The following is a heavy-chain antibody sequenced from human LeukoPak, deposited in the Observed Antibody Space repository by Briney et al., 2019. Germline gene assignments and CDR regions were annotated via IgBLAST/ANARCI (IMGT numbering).Heavy chain of an antibody. CDR3: AREGLIAVAGTPHFDY. CDR2: ISYDGSNK. V-gene: IGHV3-30-3*01. CDR1: GFTFSSYA. Sequence: PGRSLRLSCAASGFTFSSYAMHWVRQAPGEGLEWVAVISYDGSNKYYADSVKGRFTISRDNSKNTLYLQMNSLRAEDTAVYYCAREGLIAVAGTPHFDYWGQGTLVTVSS. J-gene: IGHJ4*02. D-gene: IGHD6-19*01.